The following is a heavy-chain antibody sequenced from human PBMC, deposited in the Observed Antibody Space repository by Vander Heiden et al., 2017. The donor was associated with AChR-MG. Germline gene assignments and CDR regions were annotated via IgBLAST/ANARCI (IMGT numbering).Heavy chain of an antibody. CDR2: IKQDGSEK. CDR1: GFTFSTFW. Sequence: EVQLVASGGGLVPPGESLRLSCAASGFTFSTFWMSWIRQAPGKGLEWVANIKQDGSEKYYVDSMKGRFSISRDNAKNSVYLQMNSLRAEDTAVYFCAKYDSWTGYSFDSWGQGTLVTVSS. D-gene: IGHD3-3*01. J-gene: IGHJ4*02. CDR3: AKYDSWTGYSFDS. V-gene: IGHV3-7*01.